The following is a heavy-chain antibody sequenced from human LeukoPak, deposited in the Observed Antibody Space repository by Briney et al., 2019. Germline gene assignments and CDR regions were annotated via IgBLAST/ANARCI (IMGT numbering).Heavy chain of an antibody. V-gene: IGHV3-7*01. Sequence: GESLRLSCAASGFTFSTYYMTWVRQAPGRGLEWVAVIKPDGSEKYYVDSVMGRFTISRDNAKKSLYLQMNTLRAEDTALYYCARGLYSSSPWGQGTLVTVSS. CDR3: ARGLYSSSP. CDR2: IKPDGSEK. D-gene: IGHD6-13*01. CDR1: GFTFSTYY. J-gene: IGHJ5*02.